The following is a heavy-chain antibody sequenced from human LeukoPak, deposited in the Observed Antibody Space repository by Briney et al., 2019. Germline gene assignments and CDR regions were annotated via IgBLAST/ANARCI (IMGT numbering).Heavy chain of an antibody. V-gene: IGHV5-51*01. CDR2: IYPGDSDT. Sequence: GESLKISCKGSGYSFTSYWIGWVRQMPGKGLEWMGIIYPGDSDTRYSPSFQGQVTISADKSISTAYLQWNSLKASDTAMFYCASPHYGSGSLPLNWGQGTLVTVSS. D-gene: IGHD3-10*01. CDR1: GYSFTSYW. J-gene: IGHJ4*02. CDR3: ASPHYGSGSLPLN.